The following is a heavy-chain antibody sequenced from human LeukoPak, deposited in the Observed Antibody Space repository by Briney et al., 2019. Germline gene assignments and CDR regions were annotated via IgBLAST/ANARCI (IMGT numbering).Heavy chain of an antibody. V-gene: IGHV3-21*01. D-gene: IGHD4-17*01. CDR3: ARGGLRSTTGDY. CDR2: ISSSSSYI. J-gene: IGHJ4*02. CDR1: GFTFSSYS. Sequence: PGGTLRLSCAASGFTFSSYSMNWVRQAPGKWLEWVSSISSSSSYIYYADSVKGRFTISRDNAKNSLYLQMNSLRAEDTAVYYCARGGLRSTTGDYWGQGTLVTVSS.